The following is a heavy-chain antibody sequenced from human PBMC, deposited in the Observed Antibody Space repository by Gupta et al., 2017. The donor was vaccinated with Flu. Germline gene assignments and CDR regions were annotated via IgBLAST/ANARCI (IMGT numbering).Heavy chain of an antibody. V-gene: IGHV4-39*01. CDR2: IYYSGST. Sequence: QLQLQESGPGLVKLSETLSLTCTVSGGSISRSSYYWGWIRQPPGKGLEWIGSIYYSGSTDNNPSLKSRVTISVDTSKNQFSLKVSSVTAADTAVYYCASGLVDTAMKGELRYYFDYWGQGTLVTVSS. CDR1: GGSISRSSYY. D-gene: IGHD5-18*01. CDR3: ASGLVDTAMKGELRYYFDY. J-gene: IGHJ4*02.